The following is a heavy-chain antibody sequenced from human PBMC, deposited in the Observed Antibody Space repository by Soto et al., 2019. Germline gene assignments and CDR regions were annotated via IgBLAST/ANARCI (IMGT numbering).Heavy chain of an antibody. V-gene: IGHV1-2*04. D-gene: IGHD3-10*01. J-gene: IGHJ5*02. CDR3: ARGARRGYGSGSYSAYNWFDP. Sequence: VSVKVSCKASGYTFTGYYMHWVRQAPGQGLEWMGWINPNSGGTNYAQKFQGWVTMTREPSISTAYMELGRLRSDDTAVYYCARGARRGYGSGSYSAYNWFDPWGQGTLVTVSS. CDR2: INPNSGGT. CDR1: GYTFTGYY.